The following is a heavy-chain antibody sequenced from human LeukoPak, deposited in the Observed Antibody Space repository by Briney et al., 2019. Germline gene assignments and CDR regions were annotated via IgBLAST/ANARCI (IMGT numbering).Heavy chain of an antibody. CDR3: ARETALVTNYYSYYGMDV. D-gene: IGHD5-18*01. CDR1: GYTFTSYY. J-gene: IGHJ6*02. CDR2: INPIGART. V-gene: IGHV1-46*01. Sequence: ASVKVSCEASGYTFTSYYMHWVRQAPGQGLDWMGIINPIGARTTYAQKFRGRLTMTRDTSTSTVYMELSSLRSEDTAVYYCARETALVTNYYSYYGMDVWGQGTTVTVSS.